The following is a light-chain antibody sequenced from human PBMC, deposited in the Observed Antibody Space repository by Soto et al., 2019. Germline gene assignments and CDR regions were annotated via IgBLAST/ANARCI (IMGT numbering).Light chain of an antibody. V-gene: IGKV3-11*01. CDR2: DAS. CDR3: QQRSNWPLVT. Sequence: EIVLTQSPSTLSLSPGERATLSCRASQSVNSDLAWYQQTPGQAPRPLIYDASNRASGIPARFSGSGSGTDFTLTISSLEPEDFAVYYCQQRSNWPLVTFGQGTRLEIK. J-gene: IGKJ5*01. CDR1: QSVNSD.